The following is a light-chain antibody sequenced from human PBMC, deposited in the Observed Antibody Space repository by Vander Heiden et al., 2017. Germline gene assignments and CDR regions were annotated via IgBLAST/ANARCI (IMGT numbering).Light chain of an antibody. CDR2: TNN. CDR3: AAWDDSLNAHYV. Sequence: QSVLTQPPSASATPGQRVTISCSGSSSNIGSNTVNWYQQLPGTAPKLLIYTNNQRPSGVPDRFSGSKSGTSASLAISGLQSEDEADYYCAAWDDSLNAHYVFGTGTKVTVL. J-gene: IGLJ1*01. V-gene: IGLV1-44*01. CDR1: SSNIGSNT.